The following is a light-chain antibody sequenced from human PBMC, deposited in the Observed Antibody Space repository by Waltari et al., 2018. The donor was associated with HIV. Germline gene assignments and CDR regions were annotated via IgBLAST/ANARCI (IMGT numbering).Light chain of an antibody. CDR2: EVR. J-gene: IGLJ2*01. CDR1: SSDVGGYNY. CDR3: SSYSSSDTHVV. Sequence: QSALTQPASVSGSPGQSITISCTGTSSDVGGYNYVSWYPQPPGKAPKFLIYEVRNRPSGVSNLFSGSKSGNTASLTISGLQAEDEAYYYCSSYSSSDTHVVFGGGTKLTVL. V-gene: IGLV2-14*01.